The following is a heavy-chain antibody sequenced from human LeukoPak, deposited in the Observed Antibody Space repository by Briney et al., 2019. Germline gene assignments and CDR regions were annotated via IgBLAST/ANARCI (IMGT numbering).Heavy chain of an antibody. CDR3: ARNYYDSSGYYLGLYYYYYYMDV. V-gene: IGHV1-8*01. CDR1: GYTFTNYD. D-gene: IGHD3-22*01. J-gene: IGHJ6*03. Sequence: ASVKVSCKASGYTFTNYDINWVRQATGQGLEWMGWMNPNSGNTGYAQKFQGRVTMTRNTSISTAYMELSSLRSEDTAVSYCARNYYDSSGYYLGLYYYYYYMDVWGKGTTVTVSS. CDR2: MNPNSGNT.